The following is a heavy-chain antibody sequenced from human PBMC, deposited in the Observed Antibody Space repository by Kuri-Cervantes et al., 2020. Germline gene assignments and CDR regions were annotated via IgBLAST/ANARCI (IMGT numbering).Heavy chain of an antibody. CDR3: ARGGTAVADAFDI. CDR1: GFTFSSYG. D-gene: IGHD2-21*02. Sequence: GESLKISCAASGFTFSSYGMHWVRQAPGKGLEWVAVISYDGGNKYYADSVKGRFTISRDNSKNTLYLQMNSLRAEYTAVYYCARGGTAVADAFDIWGQGTMVTVSS. CDR2: ISYDGGNK. J-gene: IGHJ3*02. V-gene: IGHV3-30*03.